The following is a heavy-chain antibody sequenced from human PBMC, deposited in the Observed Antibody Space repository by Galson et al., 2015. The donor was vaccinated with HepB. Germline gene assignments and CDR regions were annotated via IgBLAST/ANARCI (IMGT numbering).Heavy chain of an antibody. CDR1: GFTVSSNY. V-gene: IGHV3-66*01. J-gene: IGHJ6*02. Sequence: SLRLSCAASGFTVSSNYMSWVRQAPGKGLEWVSVIYSGGSTYYADSVKGRFTISRDNSKNTLYLQMNSLRAKDTAVYYCARDRGLRFPHLYGMDVWGQGTTVTVSS. D-gene: IGHD4-17*01. CDR2: IYSGGST. CDR3: ARDRGLRFPHLYGMDV.